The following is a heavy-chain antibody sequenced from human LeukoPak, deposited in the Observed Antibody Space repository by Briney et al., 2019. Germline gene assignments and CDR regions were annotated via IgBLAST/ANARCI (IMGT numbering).Heavy chain of an antibody. CDR1: GVSFNSFY. D-gene: IGHD6-19*01. V-gene: IGHV3-48*02. CDR3: AGGGDSGWAIDN. Sequence: GGSLRLSCTVSGVSFNSFYMNWVCQAPGKGLEWISYIDTQSQTVYYADSMRGRFTISRDNAKNSLYLQINSLRDEDTALYYCAGGGDSGWAIDNWGQGTLVIVSS. J-gene: IGHJ4*02. CDR2: IDTQSQTV.